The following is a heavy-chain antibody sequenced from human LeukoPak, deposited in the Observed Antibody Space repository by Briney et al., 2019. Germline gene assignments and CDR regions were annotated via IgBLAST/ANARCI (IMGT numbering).Heavy chain of an antibody. CDR2: IYPADSDT. CDR3: ARAAVTPPKWCDP. V-gene: IGHV5-51*01. D-gene: IGHD4-11*01. CDR1: GYSFTGYW. J-gene: IGHJ5*02. Sequence: GESLKISCKGSGYSFTGYWIGWVRQMPGKGLEWMGIIYPADSDTRYSPSFQGQVTISADKSISTAYLQWSSLKASDTAMYYCARAAVTPPKWCDPGGQEPLAPFPS.